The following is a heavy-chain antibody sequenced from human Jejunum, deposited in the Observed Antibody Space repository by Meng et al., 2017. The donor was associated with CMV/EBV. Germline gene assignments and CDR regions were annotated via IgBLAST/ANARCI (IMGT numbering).Heavy chain of an antibody. Sequence: GSISSYYWSWIRQPPGKGLEWIGYIYYSGSTNYNPSLKSRVTISVDTSKNQFSLKLSSVTAADTAVYYCGRDHSNYKDYYYYGMDVWGQGTTVTVSS. D-gene: IGHD4-11*01. CDR3: GRDHSNYKDYYYYGMDV. CDR2: IYYSGST. CDR1: GSISSYY. J-gene: IGHJ6*02. V-gene: IGHV4-59*01.